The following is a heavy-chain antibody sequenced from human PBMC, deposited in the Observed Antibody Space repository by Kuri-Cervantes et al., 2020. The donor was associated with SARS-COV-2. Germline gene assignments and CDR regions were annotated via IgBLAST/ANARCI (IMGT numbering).Heavy chain of an antibody. CDR3: ARGPRSGTTVGYFDP. CDR1: GFTFSSYA. Sequence: GGSLRLSCAASGFTFSSYAMHWVRQAPGKGLEYVSAISSNGGSTYYANSVKGRFTISRDNSKNTLYLQMGSLRAEDMAVYYCARGPRSGTTVGYFDPWGRGTLVTVSS. V-gene: IGHV3-64*01. J-gene: IGHJ2*01. CDR2: ISSNGGST. D-gene: IGHD4-17*01.